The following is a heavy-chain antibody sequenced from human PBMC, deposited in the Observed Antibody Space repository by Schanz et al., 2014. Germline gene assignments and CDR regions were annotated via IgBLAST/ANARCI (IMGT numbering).Heavy chain of an antibody. V-gene: IGHV3-64*01. CDR2: LSANGDST. D-gene: IGHD3-16*01. CDR3: ARKSWVSAHYDS. Sequence: EVQLVESGGGLVQPGGSLRLSCAAPGFTLSNYAMHWVRQTPDKGLEWVSGLSANGDSTFYSSSVKGRFTISRDISKNTLYLQMGSLRAEDVAVYYCARKSWVSAHYDSWGQGTLVTVSS. CDR1: GFTLSNYA. J-gene: IGHJ4*02.